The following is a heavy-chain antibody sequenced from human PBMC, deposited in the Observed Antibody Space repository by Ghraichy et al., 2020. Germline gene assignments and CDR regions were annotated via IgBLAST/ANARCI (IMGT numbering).Heavy chain of an antibody. J-gene: IGHJ6*02. V-gene: IGHV3-48*02. CDR3: ARASVVVRFYYYAGMDV. CDR2: FTSRGRSI. D-gene: IGHD2-21*01. CDR1: GFTLSGYG. Sequence: GGSLRLSCVGSGFTLSGYGMNWVRQSPGKGLEWVSYFTSRGRSIFYADSVKGRFTISRDNAQNSLYLQMNSLRDEDTATYYCARASVVVRFYYYAGMDVWRQGTTVTVSS.